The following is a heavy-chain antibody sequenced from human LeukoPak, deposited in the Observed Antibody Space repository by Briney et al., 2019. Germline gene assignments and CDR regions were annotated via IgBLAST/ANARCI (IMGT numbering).Heavy chain of an antibody. V-gene: IGHV1-3*01. CDR3: ANWAGTPAGYFSGPLDY. J-gene: IGHJ4*02. D-gene: IGHD6-19*01. Sequence: ASVKVSCKASGYTLTDHDIHWVRQAPGQRLEWMGWINPGNGNTKYSQKFQGRVTITRDTFASTAYMELSGLTFEDTAVYYCANWAGTPAGYFSGPLDYWGQGTLVTVSS. CDR2: INPGNGNT. CDR1: GYTLTDHD.